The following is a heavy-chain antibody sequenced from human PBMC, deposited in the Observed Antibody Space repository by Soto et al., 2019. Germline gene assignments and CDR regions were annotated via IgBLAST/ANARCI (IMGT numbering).Heavy chain of an antibody. V-gene: IGHV3-48*01. Sequence: EMQLVESGGGLVQPGASLRLSCAASGFMFNRYSMNWVRQAPGKGLEWVAYISSSGANVYYANSVRGRLTISRDNVNNLLYLQMSSLRVEDTAVYYCAKDPEGYCSSTRCYTYHGLDVWGQGTTVTVSS. CDR1: GFMFNRYS. CDR3: AKDPEGYCSSTRCYTYHGLDV. CDR2: ISSSGANV. D-gene: IGHD2-2*01. J-gene: IGHJ6*02.